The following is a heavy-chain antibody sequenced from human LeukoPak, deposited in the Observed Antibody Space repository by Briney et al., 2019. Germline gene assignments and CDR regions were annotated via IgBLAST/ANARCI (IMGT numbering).Heavy chain of an antibody. CDR1: GFTFSSYG. Sequence: GGSLRLSCAASGFTFSSYGMHWVRQAPGKGLEWVAFIRYDGSNKYYADSVKGRFTISRDNSKNTLYLQMNSLKTEDTAVYYCTTDSPVVVVVAEGYYGMDVWGQGTTVTVSS. CDR2: IRYDGSNK. CDR3: TTDSPVVVVVAEGYYGMDV. D-gene: IGHD2-15*01. V-gene: IGHV3-30*02. J-gene: IGHJ6*02.